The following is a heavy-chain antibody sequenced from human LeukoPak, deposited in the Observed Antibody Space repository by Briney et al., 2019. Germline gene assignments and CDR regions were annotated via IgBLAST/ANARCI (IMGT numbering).Heavy chain of an antibody. CDR1: GYTFTGYY. CDR3: ARVPWEMDYYDSSGYYLDY. V-gene: IGHV1-2*02. D-gene: IGHD3-22*01. J-gene: IGHJ4*02. Sequence: VASVKVSCKASGYTFTGYYMHWVRQAPGQGLEWMGWINPNSGGTNYAQKFQGRVTMTRDTSTSTAYMELRSLRSDDTAVYYCARVPWEMDYYDSSGYYLDYWGQGTLVTVSS. CDR2: INPNSGGT.